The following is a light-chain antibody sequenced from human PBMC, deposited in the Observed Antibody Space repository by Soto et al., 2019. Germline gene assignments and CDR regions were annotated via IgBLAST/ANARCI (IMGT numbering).Light chain of an antibody. CDR3: QQFNSYPYT. V-gene: IGKV1-9*01. J-gene: IGKJ2*01. Sequence: DIQLTQSPSFLSASVGDRVTITCRASQGISSYLAWYQKKPGKAPNLLIYAPSTLQSGVPSRFSGRGSGTEFTLTISSLQPEDFATYYCQQFNSYPYTFGQGTKLEIK. CDR1: QGISSY. CDR2: APS.